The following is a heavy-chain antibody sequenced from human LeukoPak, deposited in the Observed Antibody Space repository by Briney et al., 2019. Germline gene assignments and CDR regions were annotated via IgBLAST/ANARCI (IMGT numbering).Heavy chain of an antibody. Sequence: SETLSLTCAVYGGSFSGYYWSWIRQPPGKGLEWIGEINHSGSTNYNPSLKSRVAISVDTSKNQFSLKLSSVTAADTAVYYCARPGYSNLYYYYGMDVWGQGTTVTVSS. CDR2: INHSGST. J-gene: IGHJ6*02. CDR1: GGSFSGYY. V-gene: IGHV4-34*01. CDR3: ARPGYSNLYYYYGMDV. D-gene: IGHD6-13*01.